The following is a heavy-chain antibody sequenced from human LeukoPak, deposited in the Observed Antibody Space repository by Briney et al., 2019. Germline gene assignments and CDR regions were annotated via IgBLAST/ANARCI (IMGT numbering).Heavy chain of an antibody. CDR2: ISNSSSYI. D-gene: IGHD6-6*01. Sequence: GXLRLSCAASGFTFSSYSMNWVRQAPGKGLEWVSSISNSSSYIYYADSVKGRCTISRDNAKNSLYLQMNSLRAEDTAVYYCARSSSFDYWGQGTLVTVSS. CDR3: ARSSSFDY. V-gene: IGHV3-21*01. J-gene: IGHJ4*02. CDR1: GFTFSSYS.